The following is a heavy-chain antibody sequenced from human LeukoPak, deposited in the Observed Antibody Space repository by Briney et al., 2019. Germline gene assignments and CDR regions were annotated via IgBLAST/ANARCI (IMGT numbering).Heavy chain of an antibody. CDR3: ARGRRVRLVAGTDYFDY. Sequence: GASVKVSCKASGYTFTNYGISWVRQAPGQGLEWMGRINPNSGGTNYAQKFQGRVTMTRDTSISTAYMELSRLRSDDTAVYYCARGRRVRLVAGTDYFDYWGQGTLVTVSS. CDR1: GYTFTNYG. CDR2: INPNSGGT. J-gene: IGHJ4*02. D-gene: IGHD6-19*01. V-gene: IGHV1-2*06.